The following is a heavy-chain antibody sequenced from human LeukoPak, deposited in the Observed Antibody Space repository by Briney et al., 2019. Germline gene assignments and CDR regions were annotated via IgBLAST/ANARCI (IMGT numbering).Heavy chain of an antibody. CDR3: ARGSFAASYGMDV. Sequence: SETLSLTCAVYGGSFSGYYWSWIRQPPGKGLEWIGEINHSGNTNYNPSLESRVTISVDTSKNQFSLKLSSVTAADTAVYYCARGSFAASYGMDVWGQGTPVTVSS. CDR2: INHSGNT. V-gene: IGHV4-34*01. CDR1: GGSFSGYY. D-gene: IGHD5-18*01. J-gene: IGHJ6*02.